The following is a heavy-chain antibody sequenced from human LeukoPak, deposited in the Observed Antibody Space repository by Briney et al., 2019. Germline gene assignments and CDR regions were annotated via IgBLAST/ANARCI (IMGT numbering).Heavy chain of an antibody. V-gene: IGHV4-34*01. CDR1: GGSFSGYY. CDR3: ARGHHECAFDI. Sequence: PSETLSLTCAVYGGSFSGYYWSWIRQPPGKGLEWIGEINHSGSTNYNLSLKSRVTMSVDTSKNQFSLKLSSVTAADTAVYYCARGHHECAFDIWGQGTMVTVSS. CDR2: INHSGST. J-gene: IGHJ3*02.